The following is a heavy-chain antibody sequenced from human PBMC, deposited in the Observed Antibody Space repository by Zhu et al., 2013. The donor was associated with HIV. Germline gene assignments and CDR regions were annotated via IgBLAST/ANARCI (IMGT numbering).Heavy chain of an antibody. CDR2: IIPIFGTA. CDR3: ARGPRHDYTRISSPRYWFDP. V-gene: IGHV1-69*01. CDR1: GGTFSSYA. J-gene: IGHJ5*01. Sequence: QVQLVQSGAEVKKPGSSVKVSCKASGGTFSSYAISWVRQAPGQGLEWMGGIIPIFGTANYAQKFQGRVTITADESTSTAYMELSSLRSEDTAVYYCARGPRHDYTRISSPRYWFDPWGRGTRVTVLL. D-gene: IGHD4-4*01.